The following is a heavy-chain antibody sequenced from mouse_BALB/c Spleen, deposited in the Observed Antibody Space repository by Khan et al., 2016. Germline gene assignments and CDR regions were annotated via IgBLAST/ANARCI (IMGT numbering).Heavy chain of an antibody. D-gene: IGHD1-1*01. Sequence: VQLVETGGGLVRPGNSLKLSCVTSGFTFSNYRMHWLRQPPGKRLEWIAVITVNSDNYGANYAVSVKGRFTISKDDSKSNVYLQMNRLREEDTATYYCSRGSYYGSSYYDVGGAGTTVTVSS. CDR3: SRGSYYGSSYYDV. J-gene: IGHJ1*01. CDR2: ITVNSDNYGA. V-gene: IGHV13-2*02. CDR1: GFTFSNYR.